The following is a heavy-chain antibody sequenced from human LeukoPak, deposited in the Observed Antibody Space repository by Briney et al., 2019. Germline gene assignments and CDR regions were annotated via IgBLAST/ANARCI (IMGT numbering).Heavy chain of an antibody. CDR2: ISSSGSTI. D-gene: IGHD2-15*01. V-gene: IGHV3-11*04. CDR3: ARDSLYCSGGSCHSHFDY. Sequence: GGSLRLSCAASGFTFSDYYMSWIRQAPGKGLEWGSYISSSGSTIYYADSVKGRFTISRDNAKNSLYLQMNSLRAEDTAVYYCARDSLYCSGGSCHSHFDYWGQGTLVTVSS. J-gene: IGHJ4*02. CDR1: GFTFSDYY.